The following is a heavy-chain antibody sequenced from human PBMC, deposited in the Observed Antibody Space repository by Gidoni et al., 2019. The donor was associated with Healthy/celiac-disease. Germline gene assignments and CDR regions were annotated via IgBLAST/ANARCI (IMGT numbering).Heavy chain of an antibody. D-gene: IGHD2-2*01. Sequence: QVQLVESGGGVVQPGRSLRLSCAASGFTFSSYGMHWVRQAPGKGLEWVAVISYDGSNKYYADAVKGRFTISRDNSKNTLYLQMNSLRAEDTAVYYCAKDQTDIVVVPAASYYYYGMDVWGQRTTVTVSS. CDR3: AKDQTDIVVVPAASYYYYGMDV. CDR2: ISYDGSNK. CDR1: GFTFSSYG. V-gene: IGHV3-30*18. J-gene: IGHJ6*02.